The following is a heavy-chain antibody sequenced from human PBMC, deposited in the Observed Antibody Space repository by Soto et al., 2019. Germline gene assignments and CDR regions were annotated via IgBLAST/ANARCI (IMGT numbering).Heavy chain of an antibody. CDR3: ARDSGDTLFDY. Sequence: SETLSLTCTVSGGSISSYYWRWIRQPPGKGLEWIGYIYYSGSTNYNPSLKSRVTISVDTSKNQFSLKLSSVTAADTAVYYCARDSGDTLFDYWGQGTLVTVS. V-gene: IGHV4-59*01. CDR2: IYYSGST. D-gene: IGHD2-21*01. CDR1: GGSISSYY. J-gene: IGHJ4*02.